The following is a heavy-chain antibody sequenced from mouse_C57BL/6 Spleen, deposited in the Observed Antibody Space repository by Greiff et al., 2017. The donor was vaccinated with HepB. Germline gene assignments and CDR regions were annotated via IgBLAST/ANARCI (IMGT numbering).Heavy chain of an antibody. J-gene: IGHJ2*01. V-gene: IGHV1-55*01. CDR1: GYTFTSYW. Sequence: VKLQQPGAELVKPGASVKMSCKASGYTFTSYWITWVKQRPGQGLEWIGDIYPGSGSTNYNEKFKSKATLTVDTSSSTAYMQLSSLTSEDSAVYYCARSGVTTDGGFDYWGQGTTLTVSS. CDR2: IYPGSGST. D-gene: IGHD2-2*01. CDR3: ARSGVTTDGGFDY.